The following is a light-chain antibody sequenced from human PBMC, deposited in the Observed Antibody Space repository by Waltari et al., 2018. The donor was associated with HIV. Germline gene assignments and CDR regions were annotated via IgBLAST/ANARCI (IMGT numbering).Light chain of an antibody. Sequence: QSALTQPASVSGSPGQSITISCTGTSSNVGSDDLVSWYQQHPGEAPKLIIYEVTKRPSGVSNPFSGSNSGNTASLTISGLQAEDEADYYCCSCPRSGIRYVFGTGTKVTVL. CDR3: CSCPRSGIRYV. CDR2: EVT. J-gene: IGLJ1*01. CDR1: SSNVGSDDL. V-gene: IGLV2-23*02.